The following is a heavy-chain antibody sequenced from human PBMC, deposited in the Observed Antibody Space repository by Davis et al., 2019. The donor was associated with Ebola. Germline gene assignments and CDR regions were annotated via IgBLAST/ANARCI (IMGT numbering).Heavy chain of an antibody. CDR2: INHSGST. Sequence: MPSETLSLTCAVYGGSFSGYYWSWIRQPPGKGLEWIGEINHSGSTNYNPSLKSRVTISVDTSKNQFSLKLSSVTAADTAVYYCARASPTVTYYYYGMDVWGRGTTVTVSS. J-gene: IGHJ6*02. CDR1: GGSFSGYY. CDR3: ARASPTVTYYYYGMDV. V-gene: IGHV4-34*01. D-gene: IGHD4-11*01.